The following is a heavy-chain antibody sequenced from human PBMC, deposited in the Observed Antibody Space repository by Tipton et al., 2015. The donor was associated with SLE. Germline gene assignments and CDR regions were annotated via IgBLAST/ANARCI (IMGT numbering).Heavy chain of an antibody. D-gene: IGHD6-13*01. Sequence: TLSLTCTASGGSISSYYWSWIRQPPGKGLEWIGYIYTSGSTNYNPSLKSRVTISVDTSKNQFSLKLSSVTAADTAVYYCARIAGYSSSWYVDYWGQGTLVTVSS. CDR3: ARIAGYSSSWYVDY. V-gene: IGHV4-4*08. CDR1: GGSISSYY. CDR2: IYTSGST. J-gene: IGHJ4*02.